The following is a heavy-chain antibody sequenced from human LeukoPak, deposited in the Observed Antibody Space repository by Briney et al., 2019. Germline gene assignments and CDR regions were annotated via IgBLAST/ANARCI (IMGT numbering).Heavy chain of an antibody. CDR3: ARDVPPGDMIVVLTGNFDY. J-gene: IGHJ4*02. D-gene: IGHD3-22*01. Sequence: ASVKVSCKASGYTFTSYGISWVRQAPGQGLEWMGWISAYNGNTNYAQKLQGRVTMTTDTSTSTAYMELRSLRSDDTAVYYCARDVPPGDMIVVLTGNFDYWGQGTLVTVSS. V-gene: IGHV1-18*01. CDR1: GYTFTSYG. CDR2: ISAYNGNT.